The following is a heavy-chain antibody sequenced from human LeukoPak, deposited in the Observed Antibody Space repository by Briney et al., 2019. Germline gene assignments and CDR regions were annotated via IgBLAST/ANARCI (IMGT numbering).Heavy chain of an antibody. CDR3: AKDLYSYYYDSSGYYHGPPDY. D-gene: IGHD3-22*01. Sequence: PGGSLRLSCAASGFTFSSYGMHWVRQAPGKGLEWVAVISYDGSNKYYADSVKGRFTISRDNSKNTLYPQMNSLRAEDTAVYYCAKDLYSYYYDSSGYYHGPPDYWGQGTLVTVSS. J-gene: IGHJ4*02. V-gene: IGHV3-30*18. CDR1: GFTFSSYG. CDR2: ISYDGSNK.